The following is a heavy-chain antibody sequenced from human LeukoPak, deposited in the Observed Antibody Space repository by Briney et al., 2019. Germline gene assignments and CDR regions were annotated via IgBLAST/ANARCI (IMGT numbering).Heavy chain of an antibody. CDR3: AKTYCGADCSSDY. D-gene: IGHD2-21*02. CDR1: GFTFSGYG. CDR2: ISDDGSSK. V-gene: IGHV3-30*18. Sequence: PGGSLRLSCAASGFTFSGYGMHWVRQAPGKGLEWVSFISDDGSSKNYADSVKGRFTISRDNSKNTLYLQMNSLRAEDTAVYYCAKTYCGADCSSDYWGQGTLATVSS. J-gene: IGHJ4*02.